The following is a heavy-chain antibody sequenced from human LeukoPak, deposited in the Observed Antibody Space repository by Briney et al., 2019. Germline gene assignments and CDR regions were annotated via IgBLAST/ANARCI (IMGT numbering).Heavy chain of an antibody. Sequence: PGRSLRLSCAASGFTFNNYWMHWVRHVPGKRPVWVSRINGDGSNTFYADSVKGRFTISRDNAKNTLYLHMNSLRAEDTAVYYCARRGPEIVSTIDAWGQGCLVTVSS. CDR2: INGDGSNT. CDR1: GFTFNNYW. CDR3: ARRGPEIVSTIDA. V-gene: IGHV3-74*01. D-gene: IGHD5/OR15-5a*01. J-gene: IGHJ5*02.